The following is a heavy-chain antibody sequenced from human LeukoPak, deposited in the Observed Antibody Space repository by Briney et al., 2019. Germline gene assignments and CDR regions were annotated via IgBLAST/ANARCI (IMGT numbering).Heavy chain of an antibody. Sequence: RSSETLSLTCAVYGGSFSGYYWSWIRQPPGKGLEWIGEINHSGSTNYNPSLKSRVTISVDTSKNQLSLKLSSVTAADTAVYYCARRGRGGYSGRFDYWGQGTLVTVSS. J-gene: IGHJ4*02. CDR2: INHSGST. CDR3: ARRGRGGYSGRFDY. D-gene: IGHD1-26*01. CDR1: GGSFSGYY. V-gene: IGHV4-34*01.